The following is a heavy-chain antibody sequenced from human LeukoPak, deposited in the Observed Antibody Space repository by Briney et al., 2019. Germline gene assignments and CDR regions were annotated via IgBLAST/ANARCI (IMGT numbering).Heavy chain of an antibody. CDR3: ARSGIAVAGGDYFDY. Sequence: PGGSLRLSCAASGFTFSSYGMHWVRQAPGKGLEWVAVISYDGSNKYYADSVKGRFTISRDNSKNTLYLQMNSLRAEDTAVYYCARSGIAVAGGDYFDYWGQGTLVTVSS. V-gene: IGHV3-30*03. CDR1: GFTFSSYG. D-gene: IGHD6-19*01. J-gene: IGHJ4*02. CDR2: ISYDGSNK.